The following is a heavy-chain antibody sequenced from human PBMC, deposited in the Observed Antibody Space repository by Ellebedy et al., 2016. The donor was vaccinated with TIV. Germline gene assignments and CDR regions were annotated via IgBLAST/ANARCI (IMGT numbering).Heavy chain of an antibody. CDR1: GGTFSSYA. V-gene: IGHV1-69*13. Sequence: SVKVSXKASGGTFSSYAISWVRQAPGQGLEWMGGIIPIFGTANYAQKFQGRVTITADESTSTAYMELSSLRSEDTAVYYCAMGPEGYCSSTSCFINYYGMDVWGQGTTVTASS. CDR3: AMGPEGYCSSTSCFINYYGMDV. D-gene: IGHD2-2*01. CDR2: IIPIFGTA. J-gene: IGHJ6*02.